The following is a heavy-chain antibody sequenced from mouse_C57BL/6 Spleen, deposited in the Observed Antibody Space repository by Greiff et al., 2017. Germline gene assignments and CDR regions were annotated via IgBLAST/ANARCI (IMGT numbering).Heavy chain of an antibody. J-gene: IGHJ4*01. CDR1: GFTFSDYG. Sequence: EVKLVESGGGLVKPGGSLKLPCAASGFTFSDYGMHWVRQAPEKGLEWVAYISSGSSTIYYADTVKGRFTLSRDNAKNTLFLQMTRQRAEDTAMYYCARGKLGRQSMDYWGQGTSVTVSS. CDR2: ISSGSSTI. D-gene: IGHD4-1*01. V-gene: IGHV5-17*01. CDR3: ARGKLGRQSMDY.